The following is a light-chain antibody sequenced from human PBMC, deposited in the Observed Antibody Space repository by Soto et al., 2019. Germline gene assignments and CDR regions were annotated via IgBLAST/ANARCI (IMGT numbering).Light chain of an antibody. J-gene: IGKJ5*01. Sequence: IQMTQSPSTLSGSVGDRVTITCRASQTISSWLAWYQQKPGKAPKLLIYEASSLQSGAPSRFSGSGSGSAFSLTITSLQPEDFATYYCLQDYSSPITFGQGTRLEIK. V-gene: IGKV1-6*01. CDR3: LQDYSSPIT. CDR2: EAS. CDR1: QTISSW.